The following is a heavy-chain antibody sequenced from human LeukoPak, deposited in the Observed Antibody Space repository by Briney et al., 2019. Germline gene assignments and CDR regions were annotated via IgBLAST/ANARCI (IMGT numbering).Heavy chain of an antibody. V-gene: IGHV3-48*02. CDR1: GFTFSSYS. D-gene: IGHD3-9*01. CDR3: ARDREDDISIDY. J-gene: IGHJ4*02. Sequence: GGSLRLSCAASGFTFSSYSMNWVRQAPGQELEWVSYISSSSSTIYYAHSVKGRFTISRDNAKNSLYLQMNSLRDEDTAVHYCARDREDDISIDYWGQGTLVTVSS. CDR2: ISSSSSTI.